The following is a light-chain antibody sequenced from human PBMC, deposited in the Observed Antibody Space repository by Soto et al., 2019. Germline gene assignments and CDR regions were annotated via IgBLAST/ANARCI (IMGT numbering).Light chain of an antibody. CDR2: AAS. J-gene: IGKJ1*01. CDR3: QQYNSLFSGT. CDR1: QAIGNY. V-gene: IGKV1-27*01. Sequence: DIQVAQFPSSLSASVGDRVTITCRASQAIGNYLAWYQQKPGKVPKLLIYAASTLQSGVPSRFSGSRSGTDFTLTVSSLQPEDVATYYCQQYNSLFSGTFGQGTKVEIK.